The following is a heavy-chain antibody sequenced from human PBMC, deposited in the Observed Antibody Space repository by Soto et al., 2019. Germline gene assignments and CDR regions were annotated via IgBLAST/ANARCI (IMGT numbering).Heavy chain of an antibody. V-gene: IGHV3-21*01. Sequence: GGSLRLSCAASGFTFSSYSMNWVRQAPGKGLEWVSSISSSSSYIYYADSVKGRCTISRDNAKNSLYLQMNSLRAEDTAVYYCARGDDYDFWSGYYTSGDAFDIWGQGTMVTVSS. CDR1: GFTFSSYS. CDR3: ARGDDYDFWSGYYTSGDAFDI. J-gene: IGHJ3*02. CDR2: ISSSSSYI. D-gene: IGHD3-3*01.